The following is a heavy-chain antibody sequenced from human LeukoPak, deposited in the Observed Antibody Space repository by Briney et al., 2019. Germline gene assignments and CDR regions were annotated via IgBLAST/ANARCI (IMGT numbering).Heavy chain of an antibody. V-gene: IGHV4-34*01. CDR1: GGSFSGYY. D-gene: IGHD2-15*01. Sequence: SETLSLTCAVYGGSFSGYYWRWLRQPPGKGLEWIGEINHSGSTNYNPSLKSRVTISVDTSKNQFSLKLSSVTGADTAVYYCVRGGEDIVVVVAATYYYYMDVWGKGTTVTVSS. CDR2: INHSGST. CDR3: VRGGEDIVVVVAATYYYYMDV. J-gene: IGHJ6*03.